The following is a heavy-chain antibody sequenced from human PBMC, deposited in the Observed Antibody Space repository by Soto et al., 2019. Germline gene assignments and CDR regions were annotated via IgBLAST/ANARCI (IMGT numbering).Heavy chain of an antibody. D-gene: IGHD1-26*01. V-gene: IGHV5-51*01. CDR1: GYSFTSYW. CDR3: ARLFGSNTGSYHDPY. Sequence: GESLKISCKGSGYSFTSYWIGWVRQMPGKGLEWMGIIYPGDSNTRYSPSFQGQVTISADKSISTAYLQWSSLKASDTAMYYCARLFGSNTGSYHDPYWGQGTLVTVSS. CDR2: IYPGDSNT. J-gene: IGHJ4*02.